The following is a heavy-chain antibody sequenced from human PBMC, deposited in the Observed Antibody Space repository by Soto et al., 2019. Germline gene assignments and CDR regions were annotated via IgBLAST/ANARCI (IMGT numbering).Heavy chain of an antibody. D-gene: IGHD3-22*01. V-gene: IGHV3-64*01. Sequence: GGSLRLSCAASGFTFSCYAMHWLRPAPGKGLEYVSAISNNGGKTYYANSVKGRFTISRDNSKNTLYLQMGSLRAEDMAVYYCASLYHYHNDAYVTFDYWGQGTPVTVSS. CDR1: GFTFSCYA. CDR3: ASLYHYHNDAYVTFDY. J-gene: IGHJ4*02. CDR2: ISNNGGKT.